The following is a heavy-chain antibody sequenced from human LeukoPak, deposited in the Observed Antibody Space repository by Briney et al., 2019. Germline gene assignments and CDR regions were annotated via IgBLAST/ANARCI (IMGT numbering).Heavy chain of an antibody. CDR3: TTASGSWSYTSDY. CDR1: GFTFGSYC. Sequence: GGSLRLSCAASGFTFGSYCMNWVRQAPGKGLEWVSAISISSTYIYYADSVKGRFTISRDDAKNSLFLQTDSLRAEDTAVYYCTTASGSWSYTSDYWGHGTLVTVSS. V-gene: IGHV3-21*01. D-gene: IGHD6-13*01. J-gene: IGHJ4*01. CDR2: ISISSTYI.